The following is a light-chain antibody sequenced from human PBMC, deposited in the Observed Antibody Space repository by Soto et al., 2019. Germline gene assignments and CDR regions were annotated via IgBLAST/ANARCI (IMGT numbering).Light chain of an antibody. Sequence: QSVLTQPASVSGSPGQSITISCTGTSSDVGNYNYVSWYQQHPGEAPKLMIFDVSNRPSGVSNRFSGSKSGNTASLTISGLQAEDVAEYYCSSSTTSSTYVFGTGTKLTVL. CDR2: DVS. CDR3: SSSTTSSTYV. CDR1: SSDVGNYNY. J-gene: IGLJ1*01. V-gene: IGLV2-14*03.